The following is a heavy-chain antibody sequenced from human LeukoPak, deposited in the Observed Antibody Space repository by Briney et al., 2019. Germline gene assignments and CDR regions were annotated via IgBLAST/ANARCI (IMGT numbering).Heavy chain of an antibody. Sequence: GGSLRLSCAASGFTFSSYSMNWVRQAPGKGLEWVSYISSSSSTIYYADSVKGRFTISRDNAKNSLYLQMNSLRAEDTAVYYCARLDYDFWSGPQYYFDYWGQGTLVTVSS. CDR1: GFTFSSYS. CDR2: ISSSSSTI. CDR3: ARLDYDFWSGPQYYFDY. D-gene: IGHD3-3*01. V-gene: IGHV3-48*04. J-gene: IGHJ4*02.